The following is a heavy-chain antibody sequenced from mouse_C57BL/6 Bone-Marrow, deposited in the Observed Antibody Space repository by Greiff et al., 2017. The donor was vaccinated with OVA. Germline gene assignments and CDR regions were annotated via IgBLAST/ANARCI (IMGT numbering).Heavy chain of an antibody. D-gene: IGHD2-4*01. Sequence: QVQLKQPGAELVKPGASVKLSCKASGYTFTSYWMHWVKQRPGQGLEWIGMIHPNSGSTNYNEKFKSKATLTVDKSSSTAYMQLSSLTSEDSAVYYCARKDYDYDVYYFDYWGQGTTLTVSS. CDR2: IHPNSGST. J-gene: IGHJ2*01. V-gene: IGHV1-64*01. CDR1: GYTFTSYW. CDR3: ARKDYDYDVYYFDY.